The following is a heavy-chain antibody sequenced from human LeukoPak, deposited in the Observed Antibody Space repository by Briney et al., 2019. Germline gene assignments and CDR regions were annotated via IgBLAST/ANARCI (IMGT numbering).Heavy chain of an antibody. J-gene: IGHJ4*02. Sequence: SVKVSCKASGGTFSSYAISWVRQAPGQGLEWMGGIIPIFGTANYAQKFQGRVTITTDESTSTAYMELSSLRSEDTAVYYCARVNSGYDLAHFDYWGQGTLVTVSS. CDR1: GGTFSSYA. CDR2: IIPIFGTA. D-gene: IGHD5-12*01. V-gene: IGHV1-69*05. CDR3: ARVNSGYDLAHFDY.